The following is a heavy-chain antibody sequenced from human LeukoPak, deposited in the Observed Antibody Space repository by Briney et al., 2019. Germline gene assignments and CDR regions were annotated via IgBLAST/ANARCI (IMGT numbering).Heavy chain of an antibody. V-gene: IGHV4-59*01. CDR3: ARDPGTYYYGSGSSHYFDY. Sequence: PSETLSLTCTVSGGSISSYYWSWIRQPPGKGLEWIAYIYYSGCTNYNPSLKSRVTISVDTSRNQFSLKLSSVTAADTAVYYCARDPGTYYYGSGSSHYFDYWGQGTLVTVSS. D-gene: IGHD3-10*01. CDR1: GGSISSYY. J-gene: IGHJ4*02. CDR2: IYYSGCT.